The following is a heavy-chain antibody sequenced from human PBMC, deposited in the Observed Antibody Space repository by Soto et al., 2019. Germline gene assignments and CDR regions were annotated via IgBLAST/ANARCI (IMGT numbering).Heavy chain of an antibody. V-gene: IGHV3-30*04. Sequence: QVQLVESGGGVVQPGRSLRLSCAASGFSISRSAMHWVRQAPGKGLEWVAVIAYDGSNRWYADSAKGRFTISRDNSKNTVYLQMSSLRGEETAVYYCARDLQAGTDNVNWFAPWGQGTRVTVSS. CDR3: ARDLQAGTDNVNWFAP. CDR2: IAYDGSNR. CDR1: GFSISRSA. J-gene: IGHJ5*02. D-gene: IGHD1-1*01.